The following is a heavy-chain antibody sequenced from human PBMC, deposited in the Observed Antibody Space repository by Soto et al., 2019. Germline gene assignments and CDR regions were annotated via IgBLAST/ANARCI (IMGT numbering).Heavy chain of an antibody. D-gene: IGHD4-17*01. Sequence: QVQVMQSGAEVRKPGASVKISCLASGYTVISYALNWVRQAPGQRLEWMGRINTGNGNTDYSQRLQGRITITRDTSATTVYMELTSLTSEDTAVYYCATAEGTVTTGWYGMDVWGQGTTVTVSS. V-gene: IGHV1-3*04. CDR2: INTGNGNT. CDR3: ATAEGTVTTGWYGMDV. CDR1: GYTVISYA. J-gene: IGHJ6*02.